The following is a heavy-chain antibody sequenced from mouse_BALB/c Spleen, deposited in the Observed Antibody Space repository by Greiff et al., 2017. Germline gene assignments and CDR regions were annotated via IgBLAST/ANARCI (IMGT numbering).Heavy chain of an antibody. J-gene: IGHJ3*01. CDR3: ARIFAY. Sequence: QVQLQQPGAELVKPGTSMKLSCKASGYNFTSYWINWVKLRPGQGLEWIGDIYPGSGSTNYNEKFKSKATLTVDTSSSTAYMQLSSLASEDSALYYCARIFAYWGQGTLVTVSA. V-gene: IGHV1-55*01. CDR2: IYPGSGST. CDR1: GYNFTSYW.